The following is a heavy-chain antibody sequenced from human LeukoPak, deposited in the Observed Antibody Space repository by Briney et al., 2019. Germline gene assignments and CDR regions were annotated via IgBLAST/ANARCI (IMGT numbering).Heavy chain of an antibody. V-gene: IGHV1-69*02. J-gene: IGHJ4*02. CDR3: ARVGGYCSSTSCYHFDY. CDR1: GGTFSSYT. D-gene: IGHD2-2*01. Sequence: GASVKVSCKASGGTFSSYTISWVRQAPGQGLEWMGRIIPILGIANYAQKFQGRVTITADKSTSTAYMELSSLRSGDTAVYYCARVGGYCSSTSCYHFDYWGQGTLVTVSS. CDR2: IIPILGIA.